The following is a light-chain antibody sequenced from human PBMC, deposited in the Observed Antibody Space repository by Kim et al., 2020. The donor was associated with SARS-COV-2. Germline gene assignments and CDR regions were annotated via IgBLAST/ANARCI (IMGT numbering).Light chain of an antibody. CDR1: SGSIASNY. CDR3: QSYDSSSWV. CDR2: EDN. J-gene: IGLJ3*02. V-gene: IGLV6-57*04. Sequence: NFMLTQPHSVSESPGKTVTISCTRSSGSIASNYVQWYQQRPGSAPTTVIYEDNQRPSGVPDRFSGSIDSSSNSASLTISGLKTEDEADYYCQSYDSSSWVFGGGTQLDRP.